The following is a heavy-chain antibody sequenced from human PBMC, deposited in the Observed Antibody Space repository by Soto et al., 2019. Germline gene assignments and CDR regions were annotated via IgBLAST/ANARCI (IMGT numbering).Heavy chain of an antibody. Sequence: QVQLQQWGAGLLKPSETLSLTCAVYGGSFSGYYWSWIRQSPGKGLEWIGEINHSGSTNYNPSLRSRIIISIDTSKSQFSLKLTSMTAVDTAVYYCARGVGLLWFGKLLTDVFDIWGQGTLVTVSS. CDR2: INHSGST. J-gene: IGHJ3*02. D-gene: IGHD3-10*01. CDR3: ARGVGLLWFGKLLTDVFDI. V-gene: IGHV4-34*01. CDR1: GGSFSGYY.